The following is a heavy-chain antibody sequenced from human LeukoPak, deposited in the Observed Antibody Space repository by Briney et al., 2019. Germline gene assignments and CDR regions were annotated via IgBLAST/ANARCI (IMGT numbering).Heavy chain of an antibody. D-gene: IGHD3-22*01. CDR1: GGSISSGGYS. V-gene: IGHV4-30-2*01. CDR3: ARGRSSGYYGSFDY. Sequence: ASQTLSLTCAVSGGSISSGGYSWSWIRQPPGKGLEWIGYIYHSGSTYYNPSLKSRVTISVDRSKNQFSLKLSSVTAADTAVYYCARGRSSGYYGSFDYWGQGTLVTVSS. CDR2: IYHSGST. J-gene: IGHJ4*02.